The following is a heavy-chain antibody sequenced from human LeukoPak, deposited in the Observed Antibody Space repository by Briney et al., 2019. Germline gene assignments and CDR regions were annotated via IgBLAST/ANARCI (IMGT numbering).Heavy chain of an antibody. J-gene: IGHJ4*02. CDR1: GGSISSYY. V-gene: IGHV4-59*01. CDR2: IYYSGST. D-gene: IGHD3-22*01. CDR3: ARGGDSSGYYYPVFDY. Sequence: PSETLSLTCTVSGGSISSYYWSWIRQPPGKGLEWIGYIYYSGSTNYNPSLKSRVTISVDTSKNQFSPKLSSVTAADTAVYYCARGGDSSGYYYPVFDYWGQGTLVTVSS.